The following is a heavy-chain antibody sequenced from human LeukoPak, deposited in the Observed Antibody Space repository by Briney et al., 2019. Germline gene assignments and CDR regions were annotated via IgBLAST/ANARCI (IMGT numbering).Heavy chain of an antibody. J-gene: IGHJ4*02. Sequence: KPSETLSLTCTVSGGSISSYYWSWIRQPPRKGLEWIGYIYYSGSTKYNPSLKSRVTISVDTSKSQFSLKLTSVTAADTAVYYCARLGIGVVPSAMLGDYYFDYWGQGTLVTVSS. D-gene: IGHD2-2*01. CDR2: IYYSGST. CDR1: GGSISSYY. V-gene: IGHV4-59*08. CDR3: ARLGIGVVPSAMLGDYYFDY.